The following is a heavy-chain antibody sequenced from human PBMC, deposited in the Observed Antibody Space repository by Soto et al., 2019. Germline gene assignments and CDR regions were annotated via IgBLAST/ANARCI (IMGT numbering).Heavy chain of an antibody. Sequence: QVQLVQSGAEVKKPGSSVKVSCKASGGTFSSYAICWVRQAPGQGLEWMGEIIPIFGTANYAQKFQGRVTITAAESPSTAYMELSSLRSEDTDAYYCARDRGPSSGYYPYWFDPWGQGTLVTVSS. V-gene: IGHV1-69*12. CDR3: ARDRGPSSGYYPYWFDP. CDR1: GGTFSSYA. D-gene: IGHD3-22*01. CDR2: IIPIFGTA. J-gene: IGHJ5*02.